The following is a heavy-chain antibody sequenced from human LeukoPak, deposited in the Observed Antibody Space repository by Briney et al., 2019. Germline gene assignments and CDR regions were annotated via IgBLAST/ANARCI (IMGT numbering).Heavy chain of an antibody. V-gene: IGHV3-48*01. CDR3: ARDYKYAFDN. CDR1: GFTFSDYS. Sequence: GGSLRLSCAASGFTFSDYSMNWVRQAPGKGLEWISYIGIDSGNTNYADSVKGRFTISGDKAKYSLYLQMNSLRVEDTAVYYCARDYKYAFDNWGQGTLVTVSS. J-gene: IGHJ4*02. CDR2: IGIDSGNT. D-gene: IGHD5-24*01.